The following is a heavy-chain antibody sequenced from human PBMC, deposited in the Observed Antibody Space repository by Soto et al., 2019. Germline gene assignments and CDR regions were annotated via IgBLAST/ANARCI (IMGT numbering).Heavy chain of an antibody. V-gene: IGHV3-23*01. J-gene: IGHJ6*02. Sequence: PGGSLRLSCAASGFAFSTYAMNWVRQAPGKGLEWVSGIVDSGGRAFYADSAQGRFTISRDNSKNTLYLEMNNLRAEDTAIYYCAPVPAASSYYNTDVWGQGTTVTVSS. CDR3: APVPAASSYYNTDV. D-gene: IGHD2-2*01. CDR2: IVDSGGRA. CDR1: GFAFSTYA.